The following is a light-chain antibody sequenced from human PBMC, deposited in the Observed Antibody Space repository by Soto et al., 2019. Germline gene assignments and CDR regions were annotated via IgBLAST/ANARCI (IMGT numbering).Light chain of an antibody. Sequence: QSALTQPASVSGSPGQSITISCTGTSSDVGGYNYVSWYQHHPGKAPKLMIYAVSSRPSVVSNRFSGSKSGYTASLTISGLQAEDVADYFCNSYTTTSTYVFGTGTKVTVL. V-gene: IGLV2-14*01. CDR1: SSDVGGYNY. CDR3: NSYTTTSTYV. J-gene: IGLJ1*01. CDR2: AVS.